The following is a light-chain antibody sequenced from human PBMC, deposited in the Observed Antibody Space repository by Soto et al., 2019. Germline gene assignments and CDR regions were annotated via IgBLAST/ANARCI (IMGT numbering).Light chain of an antibody. Sequence: VLTQPASASGSPGQSITISCTGTTSDVGSYNLVSWYQQHPGKAPKLIIYEVSERPSGVSTRFSGSKSGNMASLTISGLQAEDEAESYCCSYATPRQFGGGTKVTVL. CDR1: TSDVGSYNL. CDR3: CSYATPRQ. CDR2: EVS. V-gene: IGLV2-23*02. J-gene: IGLJ2*01.